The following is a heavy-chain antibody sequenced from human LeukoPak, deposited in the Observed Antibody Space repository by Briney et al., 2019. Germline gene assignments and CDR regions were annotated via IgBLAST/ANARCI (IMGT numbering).Heavy chain of an antibody. D-gene: IGHD2-2*02. Sequence: SVKVSCKASGGTFSSYAISWVRQAPGQGLEWMGGIIPIFGTANYAQKFQGRVTITTDESTSSAYMELSSLRSEDTAVYYCARGGSTSRYKGGYYYYYMDVWGKGTTVTVSS. J-gene: IGHJ6*03. V-gene: IGHV1-69*05. CDR1: GGTFSSYA. CDR2: IIPIFGTA. CDR3: ARGGSTSRYKGGYYYYYMDV.